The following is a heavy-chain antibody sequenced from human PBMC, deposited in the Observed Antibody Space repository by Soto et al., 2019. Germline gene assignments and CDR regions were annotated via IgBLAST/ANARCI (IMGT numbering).Heavy chain of an antibody. D-gene: IGHD4-17*01. CDR3: AVHGDYDAFDI. Sequence: EVQVVESGGGLVQPGGSLRLSCAASGIIFSRYWTHWVRQAPGKGLVWVSRISPEGSRTSYADSVKGRFTISKDNAKNTLSLQVNSLRVDDTAVYYCAVHGDYDAFDIWGQGTMVTVSS. CDR1: GIIFSRYW. CDR2: ISPEGSRT. V-gene: IGHV3-74*01. J-gene: IGHJ3*02.